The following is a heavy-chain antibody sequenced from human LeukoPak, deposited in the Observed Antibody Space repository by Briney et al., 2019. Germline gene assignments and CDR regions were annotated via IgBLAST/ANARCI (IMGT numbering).Heavy chain of an antibody. Sequence: GGSLKLSCAASGFSFSSFFLNWVRLTPGRELEWVACISQDESESFYMDSVRGRFTISRDNTKKSLYLQMNSLRAEDTAVYFCVRDLGHSRHYFEYWGQGALVTVSS. J-gene: IGHJ4*02. CDR1: GFSFSSFF. CDR3: VRDLGHSRHYFEY. D-gene: IGHD7-27*01. V-gene: IGHV3-7*01. CDR2: ISQDESES.